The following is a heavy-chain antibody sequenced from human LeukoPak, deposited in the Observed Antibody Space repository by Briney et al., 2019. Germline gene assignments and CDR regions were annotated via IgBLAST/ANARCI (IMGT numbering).Heavy chain of an antibody. CDR1: GFTFSSYS. D-gene: IGHD2-8*01. Sequence: GGSLRLSCAASGFTFSSYSMNWVRQAPGKGLEWVSAISGSGGSTYYADSVKGRFTISRDNSKNTLYLQMNSLRAEGTAVYYCAKDQWRGGYFDYWGQGTLVTVSS. CDR2: ISGSGGST. J-gene: IGHJ4*02. V-gene: IGHV3-23*01. CDR3: AKDQWRGGYFDY.